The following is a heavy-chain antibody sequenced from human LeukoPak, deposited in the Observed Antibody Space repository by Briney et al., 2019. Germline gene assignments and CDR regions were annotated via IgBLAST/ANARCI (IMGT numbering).Heavy chain of an antibody. Sequence: PSETLSLTCTVSGGSISSSSYYWGWIRQPPGKGLEWIGSIYYSGSTYYNPSLKSRVTISVDTSKNQFSLKLSSVTAADTAVYYCVRGYCSGGSCLLYYGMDVWGQGTTVTVSS. D-gene: IGHD2-15*01. J-gene: IGHJ6*02. CDR3: VRGYCSGGSCLLYYGMDV. V-gene: IGHV4-39*07. CDR2: IYYSGST. CDR1: GGSISSSSYY.